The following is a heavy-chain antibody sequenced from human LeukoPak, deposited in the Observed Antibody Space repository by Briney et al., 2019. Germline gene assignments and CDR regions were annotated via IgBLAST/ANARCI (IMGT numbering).Heavy chain of an antibody. CDR1: GFTFSSYG. CDR2: IWYDGSNK. J-gene: IGHJ4*02. D-gene: IGHD5-12*01. CDR3: AREGRRGLQSHFYY. Sequence: GGSLRLSCAASGFTFSSYGMHWVRQAPGKGLEWVAVIWYDGSNKYYADSVKGRFTISRDNSKNTLYLQMNSLRAEDTAVYYCAREGRRGLQSHFYYWGQGTLVTVSS. V-gene: IGHV3-33*01.